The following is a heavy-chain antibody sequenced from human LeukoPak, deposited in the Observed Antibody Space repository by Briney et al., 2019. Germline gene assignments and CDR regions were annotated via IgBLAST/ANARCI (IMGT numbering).Heavy chain of an antibody. CDR1: GYTFIDYF. J-gene: IGHJ3*02. Sequence: ASVKVSCKASGYTFIDYFIHWMRQTPGQGPEWLGWINPNSGVTRYAQKFQGRVTLTRDTAAYMELSSLKYDDTAVYYCARAVSGTLGGAFDIWGQGTAVTVSS. CDR2: INPNSGVT. V-gene: IGHV1-2*02. CDR3: ARAVSGTLGGAFDI. D-gene: IGHD1-14*01.